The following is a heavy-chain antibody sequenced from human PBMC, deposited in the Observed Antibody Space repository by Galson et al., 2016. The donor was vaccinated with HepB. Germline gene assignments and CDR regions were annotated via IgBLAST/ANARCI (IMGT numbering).Heavy chain of an antibody. CDR1: GFTFSSYW. CDR3: ARDGAYCSGGSCYEWTYYYYYYGVDL. Sequence: SLRLSCATSGFTFSSYWMHWVRQAPGKGLVWVSRINSDGSTTNYADSVKGRFTISRDNAMNTLYLQMNSLRAEDTAVYYCARDGAYCSGGSCYEWTYYYYYYGVDLWGQGTTVTVSS. V-gene: IGHV3-74*01. D-gene: IGHD2-15*01. CDR2: INSDGSTT. J-gene: IGHJ6*02.